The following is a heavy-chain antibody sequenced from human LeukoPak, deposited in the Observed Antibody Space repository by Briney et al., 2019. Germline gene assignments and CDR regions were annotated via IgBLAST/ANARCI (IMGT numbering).Heavy chain of an antibody. V-gene: IGHV4-34*01. CDR3: ARMGGLSRWLRRYYFDC. CDR2: INHSGST. D-gene: IGHD5-12*01. CDR1: GGSFSGYY. J-gene: IGHJ4*02. Sequence: SETLSLTSAVYGGSFSGYYWSWIRQPPGKGLEWIGEINHSGSTNYNPSLKSRVTISVDTSKNQFSLKLSSVTAADTAVYYCARMGGLSRWLRRYYFDCWGQGTLVTVSS.